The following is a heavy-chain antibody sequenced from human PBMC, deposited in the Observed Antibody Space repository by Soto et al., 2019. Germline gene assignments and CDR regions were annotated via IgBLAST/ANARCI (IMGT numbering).Heavy chain of an antibody. J-gene: IGHJ6*02. CDR1: GGSFSGYY. Sequence: SETLSLTCAVYGGSFSGYYWSWIRQPPGKWLEWIGEINHSGSANYNPSPQRRVTISVDTSKNQFSLKLSSVTAADTAVYDCAMGQGYSRVWGQGTTVTV. V-gene: IGHV4-34*01. D-gene: IGHD2-2*02. CDR3: AMGQGYSRV. CDR2: INHSGSA.